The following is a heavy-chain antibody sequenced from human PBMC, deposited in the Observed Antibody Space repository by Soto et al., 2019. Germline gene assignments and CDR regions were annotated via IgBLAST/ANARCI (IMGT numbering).Heavy chain of an antibody. CDR3: ARVCGGDCHNGMDV. D-gene: IGHD2-21*02. CDR2: IYYSGST. V-gene: IGHV4-31*03. Sequence: QVQLQESGPGLVKPSQTLSLTCTVSGGSIRSGRYYSSWIRQHPGKGLEWIGYIYYSGSTYYNPSLKSRVTISVDTSKNQISLKLSSVTAPDTAVYYCARVCGGDCHNGMDVWGQGTTVTVSS. CDR1: GGSIRSGRYY. J-gene: IGHJ6*02.